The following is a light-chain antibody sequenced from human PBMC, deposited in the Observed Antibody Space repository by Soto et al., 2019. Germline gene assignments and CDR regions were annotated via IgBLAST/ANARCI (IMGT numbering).Light chain of an antibody. Sequence: QSVLTQPPSASGAPGQRVTISCSGSSSNIGNNIVNWYQQFPGTAPKLLIYSNNERPSGVPERFSASKSGTSASLAISGLQSEDEADYYCAPWDDSLNGPVFGGGTKLTVL. J-gene: IGLJ2*01. CDR3: APWDDSLNGPV. CDR2: SNN. V-gene: IGLV1-44*01. CDR1: SSNIGNNI.